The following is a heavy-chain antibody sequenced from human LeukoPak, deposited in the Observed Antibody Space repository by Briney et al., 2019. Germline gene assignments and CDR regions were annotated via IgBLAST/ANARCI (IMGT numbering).Heavy chain of an antibody. CDR2: ISAYNGNT. CDR3: ATVAVAGDLDY. V-gene: IGHV1-18*01. Sequence: GASVKVSCKASGYTLTRYVISWVRQAPGQRLEWMGWISAYNGNTNYAQKLQGRVTMTTDTSTSTAYMELRSLRSDDTAVYYCATVAVAGDLDYWGQGTLVTVSS. J-gene: IGHJ4*02. CDR1: GYTLTRYV. D-gene: IGHD6-19*01.